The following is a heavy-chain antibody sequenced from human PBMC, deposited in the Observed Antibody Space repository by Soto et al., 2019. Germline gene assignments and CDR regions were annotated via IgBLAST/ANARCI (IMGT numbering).Heavy chain of an antibody. D-gene: IGHD3-10*01. CDR2: IYYSGST. CDR3: ARDRLDSGSYHFDY. J-gene: IGHJ4*02. Sequence: TLSLTCTVSGGSISSYYWSWIRQPPGKGLEWIGYIYYSGSTNYNPSLKSRVTISVDTSKNQFSLKLSSVTAADTAVYYCARDRLDSGSYHFDYWGQGTLVTVSS. V-gene: IGHV4-59*01. CDR1: GGSISSYY.